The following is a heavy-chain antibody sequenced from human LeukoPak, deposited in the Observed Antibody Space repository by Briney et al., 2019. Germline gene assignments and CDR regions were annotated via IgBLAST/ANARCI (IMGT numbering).Heavy chain of an antibody. V-gene: IGHV3-15*01. J-gene: IGHJ6*02. CDR1: GFTFSNAW. CDR3: TTALTYYDILTDYYYYGMDV. Sequence: GGSLRLSCAASGFTFSNAWMSWVRQAPGKGLEWVGRIKSKTDGGITDYAAPVKGRFTISRDDSKNTLYLQMNSLKTEDTAVYYCTTALTYYDILTDYYYYGMDVWGQGTTVTVSS. D-gene: IGHD3-9*01. CDR2: IKSKTDGGIT.